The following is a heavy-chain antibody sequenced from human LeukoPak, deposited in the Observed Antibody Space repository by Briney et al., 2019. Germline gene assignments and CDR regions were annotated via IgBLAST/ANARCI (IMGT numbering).Heavy chain of an antibody. CDR2: IYYIGST. V-gene: IGHV4-59*08. D-gene: IGHD4-11*01. CDR3: ARHGGAYSFDQ. J-gene: IGHJ4*02. CDR1: GGSISSYY. Sequence: SETLSLTCTFSGGSISSYYWSWVRQPPGKGLEWIGCIYYIGSTNYNPSLKSRVTISVDTSKNQFSLKLSSVTAADTAVYYRARHGGAYSFDQWGQGTTVTVSS.